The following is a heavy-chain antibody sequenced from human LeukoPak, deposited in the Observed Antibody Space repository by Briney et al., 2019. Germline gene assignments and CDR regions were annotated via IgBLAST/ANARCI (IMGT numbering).Heavy chain of an antibody. CDR3: AKDLTSSFDY. CDR1: GFTFRSSG. Sequence: GGSLRLSCAASGFTFRSSGMHWVRQAPGKGLEWVAVISHDGSNKYYADSVKGRFTISRDNSKNTLYLQMNSLRAEDTAVYYCAKDLTSSFDYWGQGTLVTVSS. V-gene: IGHV3-30*18. J-gene: IGHJ4*02. D-gene: IGHD6-6*01. CDR2: ISHDGSNK.